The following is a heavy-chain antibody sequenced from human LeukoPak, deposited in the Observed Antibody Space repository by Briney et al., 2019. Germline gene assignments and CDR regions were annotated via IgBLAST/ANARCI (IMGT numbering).Heavy chain of an antibody. CDR3: ARDVYDSSGYYLLGDN. D-gene: IGHD3-22*01. J-gene: IGHJ4*02. CDR1: GGSFRGYY. CDR2: INHSGST. V-gene: IGHV4-34*01. Sequence: SETLSLTCAVPGGSFRGYYSSWIRQPPGKGLESIGEINHSGSTNYNPSLKSRVTISVDTSKNQFSLKLSSVTAADTAVYYCARDVYDSSGYYLLGDNWGQGTLVTVPS.